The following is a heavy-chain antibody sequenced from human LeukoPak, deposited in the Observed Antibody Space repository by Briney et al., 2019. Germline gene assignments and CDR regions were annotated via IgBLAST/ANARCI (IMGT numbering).Heavy chain of an antibody. CDR1: GGSFSGYY. CDR3: WRAKKPYSSGWYGD. D-gene: IGHD6-19*01. CDR2: INRSGST. Sequence: PSGTLSLTCAVYGGSFSGYYWSWIRQPPGKGLEWIGEINRSGSTNYNPSLESRVTITVDTSTNQFSLKLITLTAADAAVDYYWRAKKPYSSGWYGDWGQGTLVTVSS. V-gene: IGHV4-34*01. J-gene: IGHJ4*02.